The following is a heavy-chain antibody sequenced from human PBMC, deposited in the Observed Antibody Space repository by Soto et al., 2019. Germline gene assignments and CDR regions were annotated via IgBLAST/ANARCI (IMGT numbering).Heavy chain of an antibody. D-gene: IGHD3-22*01. Sequence: QVQLVQSGAEVKKPGASVKVSCKASGYTFTSYGISWVRQAPGQGLEWMGWISAYNGNTNYAQKLQGRVTMTTATSTSTAYMELRSLRSDATAVYYCAREGYYDSSGYQYGMDVWGQGTTVTVSS. V-gene: IGHV1-18*01. CDR3: AREGYYDSSGYQYGMDV. CDR1: GYTFTSYG. J-gene: IGHJ6*02. CDR2: ISAYNGNT.